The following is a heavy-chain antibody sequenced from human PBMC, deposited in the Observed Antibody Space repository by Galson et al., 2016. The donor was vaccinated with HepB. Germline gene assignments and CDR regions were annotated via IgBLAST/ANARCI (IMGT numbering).Heavy chain of an antibody. CDR2: ISGSGGNT. D-gene: IGHD3-16*02. J-gene: IGHJ4*02. CDR3: VSDFGDLGDLSLFRGFDY. Sequence: SLRLSCAASGFTFSSYALSWIRQAPGKGLEWVSGISGSGGNTYYAGSVKGRFAISRDNSQNTVSLHVNSMRAEDTSIYYCVSDFGDLGDLSLFRGFDYWGQGTLVTVSP. CDR1: GFTFSSYA. V-gene: IGHV3-23*01.